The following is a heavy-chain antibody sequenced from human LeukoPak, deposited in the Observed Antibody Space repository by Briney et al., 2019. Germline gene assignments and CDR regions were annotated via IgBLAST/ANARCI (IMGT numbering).Heavy chain of an antibody. Sequence: SGGSLRLSCAASGFTFTTYGMNWVRQAPGKGLEWVSYLSGRSNSIYYAESVKGRFTISRDNAKNSLYLQMNSLRDEDTAVYYCARDDAFDIWGQGTMVTVSS. J-gene: IGHJ3*02. CDR2: LSGRSNSI. V-gene: IGHV3-48*02. CDR3: ARDDAFDI. CDR1: GFTFTTYG.